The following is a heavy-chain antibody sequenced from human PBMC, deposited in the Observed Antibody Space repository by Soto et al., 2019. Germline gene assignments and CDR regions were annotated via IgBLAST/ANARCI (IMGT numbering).Heavy chain of an antibody. CDR1: GFTFDTCA. CDR2: LSAGGNRP. J-gene: IGHJ4*02. V-gene: IGHV3-23*01. CDR3: AKQAGSSSDPFDY. Sequence: PGGSLRLSCAASGFTFDTCAMSWVRQAPGKGIEWISSLSAGGNRPYYADSVKGRFTISRDNSKTSLYLQMLGLRAEDTAVYYCAKQAGSSSDPFDYWGQGALVTVSS. D-gene: IGHD6-19*01.